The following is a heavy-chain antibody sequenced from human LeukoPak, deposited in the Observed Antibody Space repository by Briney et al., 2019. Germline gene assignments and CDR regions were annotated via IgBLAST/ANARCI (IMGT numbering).Heavy chain of an antibody. V-gene: IGHV3-30*19. D-gene: IGHD5-18*01. CDR3: TSGPGDSYGRPFDY. CDR1: GFTFSSYG. CDR2: ISYDGSNK. Sequence: GGSLRLSCAASGFTFSSYGMHWVRQAPGKGLEWVAVISYDGSNKYFADSVKGRFTISRDNSKNTLYLQMNSLRAEDTAVYYCTSGPGDSYGRPFDYWGQGTLVTVSS. J-gene: IGHJ4*02.